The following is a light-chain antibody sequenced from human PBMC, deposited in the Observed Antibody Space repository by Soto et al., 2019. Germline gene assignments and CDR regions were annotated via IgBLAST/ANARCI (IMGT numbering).Light chain of an antibody. J-gene: IGKJ1*01. CDR3: HQYNNWPWT. CDR1: QRVSSH. V-gene: IGKV3-15*01. Sequence: EVLMTQSPATLSLSPGDTATLSCRASQRVSSHLAWYQQRPGQAPRLLIYAASTRATGIPVRFSGSGSETEFTLTIRSLQSEDSALYYCHQYNNWPWTFGQGTKVDIK. CDR2: AAS.